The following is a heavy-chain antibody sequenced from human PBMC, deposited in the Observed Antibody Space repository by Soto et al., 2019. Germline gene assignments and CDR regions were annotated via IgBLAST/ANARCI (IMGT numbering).Heavy chain of an antibody. D-gene: IGHD3-3*01. CDR2: ISDSSSYI. Sequence: EVQLVESGGGLVKPGGSLRLSCAASGFTFSSYSMNWVRQAPGKGLEWVSSISDSSSYIYYTDSVKGRFTISRDNAKNSLYLQMNSLRAEDTAVYYCARDPLRHYTPYYYYYGMDVWGQGTTVTVSS. CDR3: ARDPLRHYTPYYYYYGMDV. CDR1: GFTFSSYS. J-gene: IGHJ6*02. V-gene: IGHV3-21*01.